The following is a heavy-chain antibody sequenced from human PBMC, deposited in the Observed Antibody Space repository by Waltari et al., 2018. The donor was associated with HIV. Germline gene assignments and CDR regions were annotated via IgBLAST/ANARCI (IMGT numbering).Heavy chain of an antibody. Sequence: QVQLQQWGAGLLKPSETLSPTCAVYGGSFSGYYWSWIPQPPGKGLEWIGEINHSGSTNYNPSLKSRVTISVDTSKNQFSLKLSSVTAADTAVYYCARGRPFGGFIDYWGQGTLVTVSS. V-gene: IGHV4-34*01. CDR2: INHSGST. J-gene: IGHJ4*02. CDR1: GGSFSGYY. D-gene: IGHD3-16*01. CDR3: ARGRPFGGFIDY.